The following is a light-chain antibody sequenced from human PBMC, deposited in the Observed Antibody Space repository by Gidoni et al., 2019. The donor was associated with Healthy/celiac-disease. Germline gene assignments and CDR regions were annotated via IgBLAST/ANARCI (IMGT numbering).Light chain of an antibody. CDR2: GAS. J-gene: IGKJ3*01. V-gene: IGKV3-15*01. CDR1: QSVSSN. CDR3: QQYNNWPPFT. Sequence: EIVMTQSPATLSVSPGERATLSCRASQSVSSNLAWYQQKPGQAPRLLIYGASTRATGIPARFSGSGSWTEFTLTLSRLQSEDFAVYYCQQYNNWPPFTFGPGTKVDIK.